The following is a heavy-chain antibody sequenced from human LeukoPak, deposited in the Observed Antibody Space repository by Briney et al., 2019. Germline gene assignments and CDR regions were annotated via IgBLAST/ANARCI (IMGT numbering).Heavy chain of an antibody. CDR3: ARWMDSSGYYGAFDI. CDR2: IYYSGST. CDR1: GGSISSYY. J-gene: IGHJ3*02. V-gene: IGHV4-59*08. Sequence: SETLSLTCTVSGGSISSYYWSWIRQPPGKGLEWIGYIYYSGSTNYNPSLKSRVTISVDTSKNQFSLKLSSVTAADTAVYYCARWMDSSGYYGAFDIWGQGTMVTVSS. D-gene: IGHD3-22*01.